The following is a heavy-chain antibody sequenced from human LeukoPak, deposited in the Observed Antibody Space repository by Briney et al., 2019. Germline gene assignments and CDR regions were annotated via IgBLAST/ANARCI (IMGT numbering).Heavy chain of an antibody. CDR3: ARGVDDEIVVVPAAMSFGY. Sequence: ASVKVSCKASGYTFTSYGISWVRQAPGQGLEWMGWISAYNGNTNYAQKLQGRVTMTTDTSTSTAYMELRSLRSDDTAVYYCARGVDDEIVVVPAAMSFGYWGQGTLVTVSS. V-gene: IGHV1-18*04. D-gene: IGHD2-2*01. J-gene: IGHJ4*02. CDR2: ISAYNGNT. CDR1: GYTFTSYG.